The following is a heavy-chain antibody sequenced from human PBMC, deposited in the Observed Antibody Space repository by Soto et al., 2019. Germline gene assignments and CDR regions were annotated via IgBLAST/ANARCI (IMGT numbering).Heavy chain of an antibody. CDR2: INPSGGST. J-gene: IGHJ4*02. Sequence: ASVKVSCKASGYNFTSYYMHWVRRAPGQGLEWMGIINPSGGSTSYAQKFQGRVTMTRDTSTSTVYMELSSLRSEDTAVYYCARDLRVSYYYDSSGYPRFRFDYWGQGTLVTVSS. CDR1: GYNFTSYY. D-gene: IGHD3-22*01. V-gene: IGHV1-46*01. CDR3: ARDLRVSYYYDSSGYPRFRFDY.